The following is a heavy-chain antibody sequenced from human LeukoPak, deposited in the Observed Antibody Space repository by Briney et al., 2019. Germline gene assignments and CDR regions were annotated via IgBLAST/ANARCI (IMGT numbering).Heavy chain of an antibody. CDR3: AKKYSSSPSGAFDI. J-gene: IGHJ3*02. CDR1: GFTFSSYG. V-gene: IGHV3-30*02. D-gene: IGHD6-6*01. CDR2: IRYDGSNK. Sequence: GSLRLSCAASGFTFSSYGMHWVRQAPGKGLEWAAFIRYDGSNKYYADSVKGRFTISRDNSKNTLYLQMNSLRAEDTAVYYCAKKYSSSPSGAFDIWGQGTMVTVSS.